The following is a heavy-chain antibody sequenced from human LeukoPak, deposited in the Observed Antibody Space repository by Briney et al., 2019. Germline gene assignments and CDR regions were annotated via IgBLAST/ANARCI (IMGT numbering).Heavy chain of an antibody. CDR2: INPSGGST. D-gene: IGHD6-13*01. V-gene: IGHV1-46*01. J-gene: IGHJ4*02. CDR1: GYTFTSYY. Sequence: ASVKVSCKASGYTFTSYYMHWVRQAPGQGLEWMGIINPSGGSTSYAQKFQGRVTMTRDTSTSTVYMELSSLRSEDTAVYYCARVGRPFTTRAAASYWGQGTLVTVSS. CDR3: ARVGRPFTTRAAASY.